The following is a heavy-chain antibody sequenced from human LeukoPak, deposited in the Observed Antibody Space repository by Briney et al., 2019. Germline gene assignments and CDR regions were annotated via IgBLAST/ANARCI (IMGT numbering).Heavy chain of an antibody. J-gene: IGHJ6*03. CDR2: IKQDGSEK. D-gene: IGHD2-2*01. V-gene: IGHV3-7*01. CDR3: ARVGLIVVVSNYYMDV. CDR1: GFTFSSYW. Sequence: QPGESLRLSCAASGFTFSSYWMSWVRQAPGKGLEWVANIKQDGSEKYYVDSVKGRFTISRDNAKNSLYLQMNSLRAEDTAVYYCARVGLIVVVSNYYMDVWGKGTTVTVSS.